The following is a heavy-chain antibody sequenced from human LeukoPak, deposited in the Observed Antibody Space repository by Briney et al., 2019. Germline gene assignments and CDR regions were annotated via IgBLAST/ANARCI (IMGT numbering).Heavy chain of an antibody. V-gene: IGHV4-59*12. Sequence: PSETLSLTCTVSGGSISSYYWSWIRQPPGKGLEWIGYIYYSGSTYYNPSLKSRVTISVDTSKNQFSLKLSSVTAADTAVYYCARERGGSPYYFDYWGQGTLVTVSS. CDR1: GGSISSYY. D-gene: IGHD1-26*01. J-gene: IGHJ4*02. CDR2: IYYSGST. CDR3: ARERGGSPYYFDY.